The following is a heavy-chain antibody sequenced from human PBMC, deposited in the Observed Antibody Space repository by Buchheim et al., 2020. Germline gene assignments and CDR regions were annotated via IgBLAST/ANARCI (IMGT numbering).Heavy chain of an antibody. CDR1: GFTFSSYW. CDR3: ARVGPYYDFWSGYYTEYFQH. D-gene: IGHD3-3*01. V-gene: IGHV3-7*01. J-gene: IGHJ1*01. Sequence: EVRLVESGGGLVQPGGSLRLSCAASGFTFSSYWMSWVRQAPGKGLEWVANIKQDGSEKYYVDSVKGRFTISRDNAKNSLYLQMNSLRAEDTAVYYCARVGPYYDFWSGYYTEYFQHWGQGTL. CDR2: IKQDGSEK.